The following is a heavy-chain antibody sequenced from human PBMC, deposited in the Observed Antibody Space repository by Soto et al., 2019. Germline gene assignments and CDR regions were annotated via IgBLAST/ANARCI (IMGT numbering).Heavy chain of an antibody. V-gene: IGHV3-11*01. CDR3: VVITMVRGGGYYFDY. CDR1: GFSFSDYY. J-gene: IGHJ4*02. CDR2: IRSTDNTR. D-gene: IGHD3-10*01. Sequence: LRLSCAASGFSFSDYYMSWIRQAPGKGLEWVSYIRSTDNTRYYADSVKGRFTISRDNAKNSLYLQMNSLRAEDTAVYYCVVITMVRGGGYYFDYWGQGALVTVSS.